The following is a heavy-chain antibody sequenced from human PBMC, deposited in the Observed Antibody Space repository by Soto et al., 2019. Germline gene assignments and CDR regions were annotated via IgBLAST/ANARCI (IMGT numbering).Heavy chain of an antibody. CDR1: GCTFSSYG. CDR2: ISYDGSNK. J-gene: IGHJ4*02. D-gene: IGHD2-2*01. V-gene: IGHV3-30*18. CDR3: AKETVVPAANGVFDY. Sequence: GRPLRLSCAASGCTFSSYGMHLIRQAPGKGLEWVAVISYDGSNKYYADSVKGRFTISRDNSKNTLYLQMNSLRAEDTAVYYCAKETVVPAANGVFDYWGQGTLVTVSS.